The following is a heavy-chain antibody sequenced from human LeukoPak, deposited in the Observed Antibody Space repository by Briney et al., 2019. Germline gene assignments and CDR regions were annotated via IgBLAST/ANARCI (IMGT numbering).Heavy chain of an antibody. J-gene: IGHJ3*02. V-gene: IGHV4-39*01. CDR1: GGSISSSSYY. CDR3: ARQVPGYCSSTSCPGAFDI. Sequence: SETLSLTCTVPGGSISSSSYYWGRIRQPPGKGVERIGSIYYSGSTYYNPSLKSRVTISVDTSKNQFSLKLSSVTAADTAVYYCARQVPGYCSSTSCPGAFDIWGQGTMVTVSS. CDR2: IYYSGST. D-gene: IGHD2-2*01.